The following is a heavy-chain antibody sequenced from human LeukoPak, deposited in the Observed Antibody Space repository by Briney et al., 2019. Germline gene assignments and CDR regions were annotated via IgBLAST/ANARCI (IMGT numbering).Heavy chain of an antibody. D-gene: IGHD3-9*01. CDR2: INTDGSST. J-gene: IGHJ4*02. CDR1: GFTFSSYW. V-gene: IGHV3-74*01. CDR3: ARPRGLRYVDPLDC. Sequence: PGGSLRLSCAASGFTFSSYWMHWVRQAPGKGLFWVSRINTDGSSTSYADSVKGRFTISRDNAKNTLYLQMNSLRAEDTAVYYCARPRGLRYVDPLDCWGQGTLVTVSS.